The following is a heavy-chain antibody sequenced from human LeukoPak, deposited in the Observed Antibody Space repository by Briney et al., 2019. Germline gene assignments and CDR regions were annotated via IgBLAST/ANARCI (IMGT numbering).Heavy chain of an antibody. J-gene: IGHJ6*02. CDR3: ARVLHGYYYYGMDV. Sequence: GGSLSLSCAASGFTGSSNYMGWVCKAPGKGLERVSVIYSGGSTYYADSVKGRFTISRHNSKNTLYLQMNSLRAEDTAVYYCARVLHGYYYYGMDVWGQGTTVTVSS. CDR2: IYSGGST. CDR1: GFTGSSNY. V-gene: IGHV3-53*04.